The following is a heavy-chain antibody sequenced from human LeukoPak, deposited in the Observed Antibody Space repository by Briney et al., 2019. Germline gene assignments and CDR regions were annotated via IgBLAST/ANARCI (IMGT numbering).Heavy chain of an antibody. J-gene: IGHJ4*02. CDR3: ARALRGGDYSADY. Sequence: ASVKVSCKASGGTFSNYAISWVRQAPGQGLQWMGRIIPILGVANYAQNFQGRVTIAVDKSTSTVYMELSSLTSDDTAMYYCARALRGGDYSADYWGQGTLVTVSS. CDR1: GGTFSNYA. D-gene: IGHD2-15*01. V-gene: IGHV1-69*04. CDR2: IIPILGVA.